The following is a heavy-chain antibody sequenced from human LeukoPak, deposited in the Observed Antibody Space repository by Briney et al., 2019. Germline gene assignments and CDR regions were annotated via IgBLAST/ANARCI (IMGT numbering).Heavy chain of an antibody. CDR3: ARVRSSGSPLDY. V-gene: IGHV3-11*05. D-gene: IGHD3-10*01. Sequence: TGGSLRLSCAASGFTFSDYYMSWIRQAPGKGLEWVSYISKSGTSTKYADSVKGRFSISGDNAKQSLYLQLNSLTAEDTAVYYCARVRSSGSPLDYWGQGNLVTVSS. CDR1: GFTFSDYY. J-gene: IGHJ4*02. CDR2: ISKSGTST.